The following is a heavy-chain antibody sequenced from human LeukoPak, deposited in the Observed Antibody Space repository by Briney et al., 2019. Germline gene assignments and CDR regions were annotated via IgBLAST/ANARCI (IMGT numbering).Heavy chain of an antibody. Sequence: GGSLRLSCAASGFTVSNNYMSWVRQAPGKGLEWVSVIYSGGSTYYADSVKGRFTISRDNSKNTLYLQMNSLRAEDTAVYYCARRTTIIAAADLANWYFDLWGRGTLVTVSS. CDR3: ARRTTIIAAADLANWYFDL. J-gene: IGHJ2*01. D-gene: IGHD6-13*01. CDR1: GFTVSNNY. V-gene: IGHV3-53*01. CDR2: IYSGGST.